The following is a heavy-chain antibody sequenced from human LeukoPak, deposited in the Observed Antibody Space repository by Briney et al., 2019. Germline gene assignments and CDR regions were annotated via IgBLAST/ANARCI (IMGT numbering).Heavy chain of an antibody. V-gene: IGHV4-4*07. J-gene: IGHJ3*02. D-gene: IGHD7-27*01. Sequence: SETLSLTCSVSGGCVSSYYWSWIRQPAGKGLEWIGRIYTSGSTNYNPSLKSRVTMSVDTSKNQFSLKLSSVTAADTAVYYCARDHVPSPRANWGSKGAFDIWGQGAMVTVSS. CDR3: ARDHVPSPRANWGSKGAFDI. CDR2: IYTSGST. CDR1: GGCVSSYY.